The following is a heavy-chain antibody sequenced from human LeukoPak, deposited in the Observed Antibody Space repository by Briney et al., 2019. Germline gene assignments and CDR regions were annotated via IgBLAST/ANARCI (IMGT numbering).Heavy chain of an antibody. CDR2: IYSSGST. Sequence: SETLSLTCAVSGASISGSGYYWGWIRQPPGKGLEWIGNIYSSGSTYYNASLQSRVTISVDTSKNQFSLKLSSVTAADTAVYYCARILAAAGTFDYWGQGTLVTVSS. CDR1: GASISGSGYY. CDR3: ARILAAAGTFDY. V-gene: IGHV4-39*07. D-gene: IGHD6-13*01. J-gene: IGHJ4*02.